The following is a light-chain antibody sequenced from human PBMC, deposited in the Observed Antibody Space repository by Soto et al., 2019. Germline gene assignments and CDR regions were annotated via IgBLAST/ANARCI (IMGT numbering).Light chain of an antibody. J-gene: IGLJ3*02. Sequence: QSALTQPASVSGSPGQSITISCYGTSSDVGSYDLVSWYQQHPDQAPKLLIYEVRKRPSGVSGRFSGSKSDDTASLTISGLQAEDEADYYCCSYAGSSTLVFGGGTKVTVL. CDR3: CSYAGSSTLV. CDR2: EVR. V-gene: IGLV2-23*02. CDR1: SSDVGSYDL.